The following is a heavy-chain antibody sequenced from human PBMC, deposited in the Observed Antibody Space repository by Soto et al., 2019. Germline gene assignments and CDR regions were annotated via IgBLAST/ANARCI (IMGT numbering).Heavy chain of an antibody. V-gene: IGHV2-5*02. CDR1: GFSPSTNGVG. CDR2: IYWDDNK. CDR3: LHTPPRLQTVVAVVISATNWIDS. D-gene: IGHD1-26*01. Sequence: QITLKESGPTLVKPTQTLTLTCTFSGFSPSTNGVGVGWLRQSPGKALEWLALIYWDDNKHYSPSLKSRLTIAKDTAKTLIRLIMTTVDTLDTATYYSLHTPPRLQTVVAVVISATNWIDSWGQGALVTVSS. J-gene: IGHJ5*01.